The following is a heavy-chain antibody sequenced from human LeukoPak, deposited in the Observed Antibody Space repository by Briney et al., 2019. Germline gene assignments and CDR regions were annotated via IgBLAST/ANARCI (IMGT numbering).Heavy chain of an antibody. Sequence: SETQSLSCAVSGYSISSGYYWGWIRQPPGKGLEWIGSIYHSGSTYYNPSLKSRVTISVDTSKNQFSLKLSSVTAADTAVYYCARLAPAAKFRYYYMDVWGKGTTVTVSS. J-gene: IGHJ6*03. CDR3: ARLAPAAKFRYYYMDV. CDR1: GYSISSGYY. V-gene: IGHV4-38-2*01. D-gene: IGHD2-2*01. CDR2: IYHSGST.